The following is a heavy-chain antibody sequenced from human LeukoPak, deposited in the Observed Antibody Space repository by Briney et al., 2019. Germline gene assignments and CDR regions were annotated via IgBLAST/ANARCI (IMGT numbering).Heavy chain of an antibody. J-gene: IGHJ4*02. V-gene: IGHV3-33*01. Sequence: PGGSLRLSCAASGFTFSSYGMHWVRQAPGKGLEWVADSVKGRFTISRDNSKNTLYLQMNSLRAEDTAVYYCARARLRAYYFDFWGQGILVTVSS. CDR1: GFTFSSYG. CDR3: ARARLRAYYFDF. D-gene: IGHD5/OR15-5a*01.